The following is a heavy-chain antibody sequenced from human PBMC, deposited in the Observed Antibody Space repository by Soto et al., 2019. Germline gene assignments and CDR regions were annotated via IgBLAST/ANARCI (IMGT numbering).Heavy chain of an antibody. J-gene: IGHJ4*02. CDR3: AREDILGVRSFDY. CDR2: ISSGSKTI. Sequence: SLRLSCAASGFTFSGYSVNWVRQAPGKGLEWVSYISSGSKTIYYAESVKGRFTVSRDNARNSQYLQMNSLRDEDTAVYYCAREDILGVRSFDYLGQGTLITVSS. CDR1: GFTFSGYS. V-gene: IGHV3-48*02. D-gene: IGHD3-9*01.